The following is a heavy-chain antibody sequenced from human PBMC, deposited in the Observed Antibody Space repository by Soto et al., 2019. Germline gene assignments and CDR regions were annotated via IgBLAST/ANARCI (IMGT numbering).Heavy chain of an antibody. CDR3: AREPGIAASGYMDV. CDR1: GFTFSSYW. J-gene: IGHJ6*03. D-gene: IGHD6-13*01. V-gene: IGHV3-7*01. CDR2: IKQDGSEK. Sequence: LSLTCAASGFTFSSYWMSWVRQAPGKGLEWVANIKQDGSEKYYVDSVKGRFTISRDNAKNSLYLQMNSLRAEDTAVYYCAREPGIAASGYMDVWGKGTTVTVSS.